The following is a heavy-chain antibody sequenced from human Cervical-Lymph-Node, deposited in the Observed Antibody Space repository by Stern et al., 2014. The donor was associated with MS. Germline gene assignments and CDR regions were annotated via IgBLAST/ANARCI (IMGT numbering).Heavy chain of an antibody. J-gene: IGHJ5*02. CDR2: ISAYNGNT. Sequence: QVQLVQSGAEVKQPGASVKVSCKASGYTFTSYGISWVRQAPGQGLEWMGWISAYNGNTNYAQKLQGRVTMTTDTSTSTAYMELRSLRSDDTAVYYCARIGERIYDSSGYYWDWFDPWGQGTLVTVSS. D-gene: IGHD3-22*01. V-gene: IGHV1-18*01. CDR3: ARIGERIYDSSGYYWDWFDP. CDR1: GYTFTSYG.